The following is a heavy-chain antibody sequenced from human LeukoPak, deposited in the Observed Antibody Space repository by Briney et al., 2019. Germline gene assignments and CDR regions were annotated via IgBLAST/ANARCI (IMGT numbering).Heavy chain of an antibody. V-gene: IGHV3-48*04. CDR3: ARVGGDYYDSSGYYPFDY. J-gene: IGHJ4*02. CDR1: GFVFSDES. Sequence: GGSLRLSCAASGFVFSDESMNWVRQAPGKGLEWISYINSRSTTIYYADSVKGRFTISRDNAKNTLYLQMNSLRAEDTAVYYCARVGGDYYDSSGYYPFDYWGQGTLVTVSS. D-gene: IGHD3-22*01. CDR2: INSRSTTI.